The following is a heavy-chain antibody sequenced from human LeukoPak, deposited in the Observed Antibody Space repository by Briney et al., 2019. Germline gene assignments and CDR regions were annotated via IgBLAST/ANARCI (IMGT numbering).Heavy chain of an antibody. Sequence: SETLSLTCAVYGGSFSGYYWSWIRQFPGKGLEWIGNIYNIGSVTYKPSLRSRVTMSIDMSKKQLSLRLTSVTAADTAVYFCATNSSGSALDYWGQGILVTVSS. CDR2: IYNIGSV. CDR1: GGSFSGYY. CDR3: ATNSSGSALDY. D-gene: IGHD3-22*01. V-gene: IGHV4-34*01. J-gene: IGHJ4*02.